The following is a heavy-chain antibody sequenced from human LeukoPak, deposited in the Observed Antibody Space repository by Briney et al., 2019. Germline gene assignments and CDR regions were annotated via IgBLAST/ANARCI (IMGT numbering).Heavy chain of an antibody. CDR2: IYTSGST. CDR3: AGVVTALVGYFDY. CDR1: GGSISSYY. V-gene: IGHV4-4*07. J-gene: IGHJ4*02. Sequence: PSETLSLTCTVSGGSISSYYWSWIRQPAGKGLEWIGHIYTSGSTNYNPSLKSRVTISVDKSKNQFSLKLSSVTAADTAVYYCAGVVTALVGYFDYLGQGTLVTVSS. D-gene: IGHD2-21*02.